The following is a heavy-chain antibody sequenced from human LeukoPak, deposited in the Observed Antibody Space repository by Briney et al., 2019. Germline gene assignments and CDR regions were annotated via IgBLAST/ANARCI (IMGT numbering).Heavy chain of an antibody. J-gene: IGHJ2*01. Sequence: PSETLSLTCTVSGGSTSSGSYYWSWIRQPAGKGLEWIGRIYTSGSTYYNPSLKSRVTISVDTSKNQFSLKLSSVTAADTAVYYCARLKGAGYWYFDLWGRGTLVTVSS. CDR1: GGSTSSGSYY. D-gene: IGHD6-19*01. CDR3: ARLKGAGYWYFDL. V-gene: IGHV4-61*02. CDR2: IYTSGST.